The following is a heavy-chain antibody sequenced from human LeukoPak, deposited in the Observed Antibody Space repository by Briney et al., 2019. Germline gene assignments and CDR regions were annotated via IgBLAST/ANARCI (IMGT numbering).Heavy chain of an antibody. CDR3: SKDGYSSGWYGCGDY. Sequence: GGTLRLTCAASGFTFSNYGIHWVRQAPAKGQEWVAVITYDGNNKYYADSVEERLPISRDNSKNTLYLQMNSLRAEDTAVYYCSKDGYSSGWYGCGDYWGQGTLVTVSS. V-gene: IGHV3-30*18. D-gene: IGHD6-19*01. J-gene: IGHJ4*02. CDR2: ITYDGNNK. CDR1: GFTFSNYG.